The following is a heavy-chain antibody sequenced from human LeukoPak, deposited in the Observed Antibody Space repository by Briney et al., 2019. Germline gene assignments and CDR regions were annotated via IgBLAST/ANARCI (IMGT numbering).Heavy chain of an antibody. D-gene: IGHD2-15*01. CDR3: ALSGYFSGGSRYSWLNWFAP. V-gene: IGHV1-24*01. Sequence: AAVKVSCKFSGYTLTELFMHLVRQPHGKGLEWMGGFDPEDGETIYAQKYQGRVTMTEDTSTDTAYMELSSLRSKDTAVYYCALSGYFSGGSRYSWLNWFAPWGQGTLVTVSS. CDR1: GYTLTELF. J-gene: IGHJ5*02. CDR2: FDPEDGET.